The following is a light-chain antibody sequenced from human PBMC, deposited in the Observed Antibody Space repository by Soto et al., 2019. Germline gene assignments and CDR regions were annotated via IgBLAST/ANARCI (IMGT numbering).Light chain of an antibody. CDR3: AAWDDSLNGVV. V-gene: IGLV1-44*01. CDR1: SSNIGRNT. CDR2: TNN. Sequence: QSVLTQPPSASGTPGQRVTISCSGSSSNIGRNTVNWYQQLPGTAPKVLIYTNNQLPSGVPDRLSGSKSGTSASLAISGLQSEDETDYYCAAWDDSLNGVVFGGGTKVTVL. J-gene: IGLJ2*01.